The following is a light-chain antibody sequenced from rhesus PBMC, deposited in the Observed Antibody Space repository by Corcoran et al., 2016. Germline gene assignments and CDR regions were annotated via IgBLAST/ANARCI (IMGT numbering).Light chain of an antibody. Sequence: HSALTQPPSVSKSLGQSVTISCTGTSSDIGGYNGVSWYQQHPGTAPRLLIYGVSKRPSGVSDRFSGSKSGHTASLTISGLQAEDEAEYYCGSCRSGSTYIFGAGTRLTVL. J-gene: IGLJ1*01. CDR2: GVS. CDR1: SSDIGGYNG. V-gene: IGLV2-38*01. CDR3: GSCRSGSTYI.